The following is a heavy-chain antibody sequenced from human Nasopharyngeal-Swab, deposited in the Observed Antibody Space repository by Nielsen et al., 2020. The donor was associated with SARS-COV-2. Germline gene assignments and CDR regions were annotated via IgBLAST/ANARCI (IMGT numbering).Heavy chain of an antibody. V-gene: IGHV3-23*01. Sequence: GGSLRLSCAASGFIFDNYVMHWVRQAPGKGLEWVSAISDKGDRTDYADSVKGRFTVSRDNSKNTLDLQMNSLRAEDTAIYYCGRRVKGDFDYWGQGTLVTVSS. CDR3: GRRVKGDFDY. CDR2: ISDKGDRT. CDR1: GFIFDNYV. D-gene: IGHD3-16*01. J-gene: IGHJ4*02.